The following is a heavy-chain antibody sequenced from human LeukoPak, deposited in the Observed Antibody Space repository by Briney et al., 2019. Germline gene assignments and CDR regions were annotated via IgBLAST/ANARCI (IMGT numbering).Heavy chain of an antibody. D-gene: IGHD5-18*01. J-gene: IGHJ4*02. CDR3: ARASVSRYSYGWCYFDY. CDR1: GYTFTNYA. V-gene: IGHV1-3*01. CDR2: INAGNGNT. Sequence: ASVKVSCKASGYTFTNYAMQWVRQAPGQRLEWMGWINAGNGNTKYSQKFQGRVTITRDTSASTAYMELSSLRSEDTAVYYCARASVSRYSYGWCYFDYWGQGTLVTVSS.